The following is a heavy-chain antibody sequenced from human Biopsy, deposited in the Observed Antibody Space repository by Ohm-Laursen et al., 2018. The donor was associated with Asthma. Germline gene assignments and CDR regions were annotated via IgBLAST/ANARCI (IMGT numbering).Heavy chain of an antibody. CDR1: GGTFNTYV. CDR2: INSVFGTT. V-gene: IGHV1-69*01. D-gene: IGHD2-2*01. J-gene: IGHJ4*02. Sequence: SSVKVSCKSLGGTFNTYVIGWVRQAPGQGLEWMGGINSVFGTTTYPRKFQDRVTITADDSTSTVYTELSSLRSEGTAVYYCARKAGSCISRTCYSLDFWGQGTLVTVSS. CDR3: ARKAGSCISRTCYSLDF.